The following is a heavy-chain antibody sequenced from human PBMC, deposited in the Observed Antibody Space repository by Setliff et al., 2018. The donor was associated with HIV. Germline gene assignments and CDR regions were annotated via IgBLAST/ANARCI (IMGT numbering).Heavy chain of an antibody. CDR2: INYSGGT. J-gene: IGHJ5*02. CDR1: GGSFSGYY. V-gene: IGHV4-34*01. Sequence: SETLSLTCAVYGGSFSGYYWSWIRQPPGKGLEWIGEINYSGGTNYNPSLKSRVTISVDTSKNQFSLELSSVTAADTAVYYCARVNSRNWFDPWGQGTLVTVSS. D-gene: IGHD6-13*01. CDR3: ARVNSRNWFDP.